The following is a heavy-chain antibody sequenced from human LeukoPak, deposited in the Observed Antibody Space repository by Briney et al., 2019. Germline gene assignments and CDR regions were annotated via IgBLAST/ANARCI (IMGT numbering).Heavy chain of an antibody. CDR1: GGSISSGDYY. Sequence: SQTLSLTCTVSGGSISSGDYYWSWLRPPPGKGLEWIAYMYYSGSTYYNPSLKSRVTMSADTSKSQLSLKLSSVTAADTAVYYCARPYYYDSRIDPWGQGILVTVSS. V-gene: IGHV4-30-4*01. J-gene: IGHJ5*02. D-gene: IGHD3-22*01. CDR2: MYYSGST. CDR3: ARPYYYDSRIDP.